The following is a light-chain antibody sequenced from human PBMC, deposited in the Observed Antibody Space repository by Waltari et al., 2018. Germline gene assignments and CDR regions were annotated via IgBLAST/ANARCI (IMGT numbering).Light chain of an antibody. Sequence: QSALTQPPSASGSPGQSVTISCTGTSSDVGRYNYFSWYQQHPGEAPKLMIYEVTKRPSGVPDRFSGSKSGNTASLTVSGLQAEDEADYYCISYAGSNYYVFGTGTKVTVL. V-gene: IGLV2-8*01. CDR2: EVT. J-gene: IGLJ1*01. CDR3: ISYAGSNYYV. CDR1: SSDVGRYNY.